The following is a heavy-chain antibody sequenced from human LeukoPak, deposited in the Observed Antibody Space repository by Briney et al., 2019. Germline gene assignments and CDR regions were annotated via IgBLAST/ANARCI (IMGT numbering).Heavy chain of an antibody. J-gene: IGHJ6*02. CDR1: GGSISSSSYY. CDR2: IDYTGRT. V-gene: IGHV4-61*01. D-gene: IGHD3-9*01. CDR3: TRDHWLLSSNTWYYYGMDV. Sequence: SETLSLTCTVSGGSISSSSYYWGWIRQPPGKGLEWIGYIDYTGRTMYNPSLKSRVTTSLDTSKDQVSLQLSSVTAADTAVYYCTRDHWLLSSNTWYYYGMDVWGQGTTVTVSS.